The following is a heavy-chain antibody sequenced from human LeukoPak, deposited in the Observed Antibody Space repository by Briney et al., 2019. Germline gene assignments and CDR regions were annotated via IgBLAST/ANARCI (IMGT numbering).Heavy chain of an antibody. Sequence: GASVKVSCKASGGTFSSYAISWVRQAPGQGLKWMGGIIPIFGTANYAQKFQGRVTITADESTSTAYMELSSLRSEDTAVYYCARELVGATRLNWFDPWGQGTLVTVSS. V-gene: IGHV1-69*13. D-gene: IGHD1-26*01. J-gene: IGHJ5*02. CDR1: GGTFSSYA. CDR3: ARELVGATRLNWFDP. CDR2: IIPIFGTA.